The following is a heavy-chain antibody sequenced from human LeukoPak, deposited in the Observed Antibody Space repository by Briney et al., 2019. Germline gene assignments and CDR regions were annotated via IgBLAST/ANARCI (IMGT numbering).Heavy chain of an antibody. CDR1: GGSISSYY. CDR3: ATAAAGPIEFDY. Sequence: PSETLSLTCTVPGGSISSYYWSWIRQPPGKGLEWIGYIYYSGSTNYNPSLKSRVTISVDTSKNQFSLKLSSVTAADTAVYYCATAAAGPIEFDYWGQGTLVTVSS. V-gene: IGHV4-59*01. J-gene: IGHJ4*02. D-gene: IGHD6-13*01. CDR2: IYYSGST.